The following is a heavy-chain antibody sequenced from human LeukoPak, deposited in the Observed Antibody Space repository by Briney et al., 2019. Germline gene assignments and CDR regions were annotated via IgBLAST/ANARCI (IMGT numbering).Heavy chain of an antibody. CDR3: AKDYRGYGDYFDY. V-gene: IGHV3-33*06. D-gene: IGHD5-12*01. CDR1: GFTFSSYG. CDR2: IWYDGSNK. Sequence: LPGGSLRLSCAASGFTFSSYGMHWVRQAPGKGLEWVAVIWYDGSNKYYADSVKGRFTISRDNSKNTLYLQMNSLRAEDTAVYYCAKDYRGYGDYFDYWGQGTLVTVSS. J-gene: IGHJ4*02.